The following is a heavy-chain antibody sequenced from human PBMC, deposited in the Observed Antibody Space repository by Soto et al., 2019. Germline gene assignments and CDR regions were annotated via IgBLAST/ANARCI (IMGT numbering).Heavy chain of an antibody. D-gene: IGHD3-9*01. J-gene: IGHJ4*02. Sequence: EVQLLGSGGGLVHPGGSLRLSCAASGFAFRNYGMSWVRQAPGKGLKWVSTISGSGGSTYYADSVKGRFTISRDNSKNTLYLKMNSLRAEDTAIYYCAKDTFDVPPGFDYWSQGTLVTVSS. CDR3: AKDTFDVPPGFDY. V-gene: IGHV3-23*01. CDR2: ISGSGGST. CDR1: GFAFRNYG.